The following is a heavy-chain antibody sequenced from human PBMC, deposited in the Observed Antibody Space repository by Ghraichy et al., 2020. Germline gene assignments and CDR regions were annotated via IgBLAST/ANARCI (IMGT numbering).Heavy chain of an antibody. J-gene: IGHJ4*02. Sequence: LSLTCAASGFTFSHAYMSWVRQAPGKGLEWVGRIKSKTDGGTADYAAPVKGRFTISRDDSKNTLYLQMNSLKTEDTAVYYCTTVLLSPQVYWGQGTLVTVSS. D-gene: IGHD3-10*01. CDR3: TTVLLSPQVY. V-gene: IGHV3-15*01. CDR1: GFTFSHAY. CDR2: IKSKTDGGTA.